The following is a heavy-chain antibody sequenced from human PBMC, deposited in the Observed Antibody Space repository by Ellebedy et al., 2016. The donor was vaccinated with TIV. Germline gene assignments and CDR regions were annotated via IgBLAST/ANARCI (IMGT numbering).Heavy chain of an antibody. Sequence: GESLKISCTVSGLTFSSYPIHWVRLAPGKGLDWVTLISYDGTTKYNADSVRGRFTISRDISKNTVYLQMNNLGGDDTALYYCATSAVGHSHGYYFDYWGQGTLVTVSS. CDR2: ISYDGTTK. CDR1: GLTFSSYP. CDR3: ATSAVGHSHGYYFDY. D-gene: IGHD3-22*01. J-gene: IGHJ4*02. V-gene: IGHV3-30-3*01.